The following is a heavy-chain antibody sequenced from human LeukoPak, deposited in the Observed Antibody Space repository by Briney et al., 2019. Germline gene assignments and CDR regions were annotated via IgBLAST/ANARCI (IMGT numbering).Heavy chain of an antibody. CDR1: GGSISSSSYY. D-gene: IGHD3-3*01. CDR3: ARTMYYDFWSGYYTYLDY. CDR2: IYYSGST. J-gene: IGHJ4*02. V-gene: IGHV4-39*01. Sequence: SETLSLTCTVSGGSISSSSYYWGWIRQPPGKGLEWIGSIYYSGSTYYNSSLKSRVTISVDTSKNQFSLKLSPVTAADTAVYYCARTMYYDFWSGYYTYLDYWGQGTLVTVSS.